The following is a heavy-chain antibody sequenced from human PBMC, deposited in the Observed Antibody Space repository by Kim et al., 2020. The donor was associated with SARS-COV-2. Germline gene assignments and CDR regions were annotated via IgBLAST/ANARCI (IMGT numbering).Heavy chain of an antibody. CDR2: ISSSSSYI. Sequence: GGSLRLSCAASGFTFSSYSMNWVRQAPGKGLEWVSSISSSSSYIYYADSVKGRSTISRDNAKNSLYLQMNSLRAEDTAVYYCAGEGEYDILTGYPRGYNYYGVDVWGQGTTDSVSS. D-gene: IGHD3-9*01. J-gene: IGHJ6*02. CDR3: AGEGEYDILTGYPRGYNYYGVDV. CDR1: GFTFSSYS. V-gene: IGHV3-21*01.